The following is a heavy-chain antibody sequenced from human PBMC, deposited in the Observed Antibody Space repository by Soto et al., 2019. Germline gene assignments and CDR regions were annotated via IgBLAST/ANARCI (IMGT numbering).Heavy chain of an antibody. CDR1: GFTFRDYA. D-gene: IGHD6-19*01. J-gene: IGHJ4*02. CDR3: AKADSSGWDFDY. V-gene: IGHV3-23*01. Sequence: GGSLRLSCLASGFTFRDYAMNWVRHPPGKGLEWVSAISGSGGSTYYADSVKGRFTISRDNSKNTLYLQMNSLRAEDTAVYYCAKADSSGWDFDYWGQGTLVTVSS. CDR2: ISGSGGST.